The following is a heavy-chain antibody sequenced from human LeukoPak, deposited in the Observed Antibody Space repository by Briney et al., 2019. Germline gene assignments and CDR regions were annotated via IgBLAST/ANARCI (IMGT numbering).Heavy chain of an antibody. CDR3: AREHYDSSGYYGNGAFDI. D-gene: IGHD3-22*01. V-gene: IGHV3-21*01. CDR2: ISSSSSYI. CDR1: GFTFSSYS. Sequence: GGSLRLSCAASGFTFSSYSMNWVRQAPGKGLEWVSSISSSSSYIYYADSVKGRFTISRDNAKNSLYLQMNSLRAEDTAVYYCAREHYDSSGYYGNGAFDIWGQGTMVTVSS. J-gene: IGHJ3*02.